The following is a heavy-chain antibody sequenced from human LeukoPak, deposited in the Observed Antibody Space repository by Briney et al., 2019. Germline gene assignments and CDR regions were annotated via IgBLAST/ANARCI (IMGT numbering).Heavy chain of an antibody. CDR1: GGSISSYY. Sequence: SETLSLTCTVSGGSISSYYWSWIRQPPGKGLEWIAYISYSGSTNYSPSLKSRVTISVDTSKNQFSLKLSSVTAADTAVYYCARSPPLTAADFDYWGQGTLVTVSS. J-gene: IGHJ4*02. CDR2: ISYSGST. D-gene: IGHD6-13*01. V-gene: IGHV4-59*01. CDR3: ARSPPLTAADFDY.